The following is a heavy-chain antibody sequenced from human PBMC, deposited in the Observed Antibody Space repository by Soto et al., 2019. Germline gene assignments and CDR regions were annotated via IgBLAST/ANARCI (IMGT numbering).Heavy chain of an antibody. CDR2: ISSSSSTI. Sequence: GGSLRLSCAASGFTFSSYSMNWVRQAPGKGLEWVSYISSSSSTIYYADSVKGRFTISRDNAKNSLYLQMNSLRDEDTAVYYCARDGAPHVWGSYRPFDYWGQGTLVTVSS. J-gene: IGHJ4*02. CDR3: ARDGAPHVWGSYRPFDY. D-gene: IGHD3-16*02. V-gene: IGHV3-48*02. CDR1: GFTFSSYS.